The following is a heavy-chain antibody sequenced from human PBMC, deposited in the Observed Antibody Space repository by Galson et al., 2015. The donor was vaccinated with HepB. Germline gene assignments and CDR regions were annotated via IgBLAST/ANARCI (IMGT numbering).Heavy chain of an antibody. Sequence: ALVKPTQTLTLTCTFSGFSLSTSGVGVGWIRQPPGKALEWLALIYWNDDKRYSPSLKSRPTITKDTSRNQVVLTMTNMDPVDTATYYCAHRQAGFTMVRGVISWFDPWGQGTLVTVSS. CDR2: IYWNDDK. CDR3: AHRQAGFTMVRGVISWFDP. J-gene: IGHJ5*02. CDR1: GFSLSTSGVG. V-gene: IGHV2-5*01. D-gene: IGHD3-10*01.